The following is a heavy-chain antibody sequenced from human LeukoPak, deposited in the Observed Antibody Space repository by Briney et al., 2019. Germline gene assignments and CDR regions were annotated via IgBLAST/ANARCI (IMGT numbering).Heavy chain of an antibody. CDR1: GFTFSSYS. J-gene: IGHJ4*02. CDR2: ISSSSSYI. V-gene: IGHV3-21*01. CDR3: ASPLYSSSSV. Sequence: TGGSPRLSCAASGFTFSSYSMNWVRQAPGKGLEWVSSISSSSSYIYYADSVKGRFTISGDNAKNSLYLQMNSLRAEDTAVYYCASPLYSSSSVWGQGTLVTVSS. D-gene: IGHD6-6*01.